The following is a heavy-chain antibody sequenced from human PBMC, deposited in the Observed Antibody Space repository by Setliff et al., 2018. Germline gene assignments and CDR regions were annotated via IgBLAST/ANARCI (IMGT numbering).Heavy chain of an antibody. V-gene: IGHV3-15*01. D-gene: IGHD3-10*01. CDR3: TTEPHYGSGYYYYMDV. CDR1: GFNFKDYS. CDR2: IKSKTDGGTT. J-gene: IGHJ6*03. Sequence: PGGSLRLSCAASGFNFKDYSMTWIRQAPGKGLEWVGRIKSKTDGGTTDYAAPVKGRFTISRDDSKNTLYLQMNSLKTEDTAVYYCTTEPHYGSGYYYYMDVWGKGTTVTVSS.